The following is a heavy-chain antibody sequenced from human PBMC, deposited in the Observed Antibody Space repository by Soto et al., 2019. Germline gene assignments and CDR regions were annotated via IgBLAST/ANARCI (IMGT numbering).Heavy chain of an antibody. Sequence: SETLSLTCSVSGGSISTYYWSWIRQPPGEGLEWIGYIYYSGSTNYNPSLKSRVTISVDTSKNQFSLKLSSVTAADTAVYYCARRVVPAATVYYYMDVWGKGTTVTVSS. CDR1: GGSISTYY. CDR2: IYYSGST. J-gene: IGHJ6*03. V-gene: IGHV4-59*08. CDR3: ARRVVPAATVYYYMDV. D-gene: IGHD2-2*01.